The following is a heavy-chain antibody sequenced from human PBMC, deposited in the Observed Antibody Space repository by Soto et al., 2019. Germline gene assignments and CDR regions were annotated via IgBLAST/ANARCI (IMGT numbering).Heavy chain of an antibody. Sequence: GGSLRLSCAASGFTFSSYAMSWVRQAPGKGLEWVSAISGSGGSTYYADSVKGRFTISRDNSKNTLYLQMNSLRAEDTAVYYCAKDHFDWLLLRPTFDYWGQGTLVTVSS. J-gene: IGHJ4*02. V-gene: IGHV3-23*01. CDR2: ISGSGGST. CDR1: GFTFSSYA. CDR3: AKDHFDWLLLRPTFDY. D-gene: IGHD3-9*01.